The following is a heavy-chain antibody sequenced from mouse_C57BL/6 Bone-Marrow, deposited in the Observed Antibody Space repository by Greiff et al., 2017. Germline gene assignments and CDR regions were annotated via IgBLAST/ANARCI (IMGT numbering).Heavy chain of an antibody. Sequence: VQLQQPGAELVMPGASVKLSCKASGYTFTSYWMHWVKQRPGQGLEWIGAIDPSDSYTNYNQKFKGKSTLTVDKSSNTAYMQLSRLTSEDSAVYYGAREKFITTVVALDYWGQGTTPTVSS. CDR1: GYTFTSYW. CDR2: IDPSDSYT. V-gene: IGHV1-69*01. J-gene: IGHJ2*01. D-gene: IGHD1-1*01. CDR3: AREKFITTVVALDY.